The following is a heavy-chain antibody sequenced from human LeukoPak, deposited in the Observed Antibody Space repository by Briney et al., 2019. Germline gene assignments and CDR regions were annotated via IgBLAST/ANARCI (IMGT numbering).Heavy chain of an antibody. J-gene: IGHJ3*02. V-gene: IGHV1-8*02. Sequence: GASVKVSCKASGYTFTGYYMHWVRQAPGQGLEWMGWMNPNSGNTGYEQKFQGRVTMTRNTSISTAYMELSSLRSEDTAVYYCARGGPYPQQWRGTFAIWGQGTMVTVSS. D-gene: IGHD3-3*01. CDR1: GYTFTGYY. CDR3: ARGGPYPQQWRGTFAI. CDR2: MNPNSGNT.